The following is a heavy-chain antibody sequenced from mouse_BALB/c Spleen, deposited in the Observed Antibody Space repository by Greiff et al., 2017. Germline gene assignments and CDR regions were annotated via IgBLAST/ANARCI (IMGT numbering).Heavy chain of an antibody. CDR2: ISSGGST. Sequence: EVQLVESGGGLVKPGGSLKLSCAASGFAFSSYDMSWVRQTPEKRLEWVAYISSGGSTYYPDSVKGRFTISRDNARNILYLQMSSLRSEDTAMYYCARVGYSAMDYWGQGTSVTVSS. V-gene: IGHV5-6-5*01. CDR1: GFAFSSYD. CDR3: ARVGYSAMDY. J-gene: IGHJ4*01.